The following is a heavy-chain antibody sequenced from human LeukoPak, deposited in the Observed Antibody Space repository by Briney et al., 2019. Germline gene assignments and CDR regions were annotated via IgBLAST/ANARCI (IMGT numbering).Heavy chain of an antibody. CDR1: GFTFSSYS. D-gene: IGHD6-19*01. Sequence: GGSLRLSCAASGFTFSSYSMNWVRQAPGKGLEWVSYISSGSSTIYYADSVKGRFTISRDNAKNSLYLQMNSLRAEDTAVYHCVSGHYYYYYMDVWGKGTTVTVSS. CDR2: ISSGSSTI. CDR3: VSGHYYYYYMDV. V-gene: IGHV3-48*04. J-gene: IGHJ6*03.